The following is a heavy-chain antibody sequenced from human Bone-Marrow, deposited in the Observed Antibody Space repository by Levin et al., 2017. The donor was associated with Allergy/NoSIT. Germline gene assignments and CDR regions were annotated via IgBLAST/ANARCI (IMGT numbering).Heavy chain of an antibody. J-gene: IGHJ4*02. CDR1: GFTFSSYE. CDR2: ISSSGSTI. CDR3: ARVDSGGSRGFDY. Sequence: GGSLRLSCAASGFTFSSYEMNWVRQAPGKGLEWVSYISSSGSTIYYADSVKGRFTISRDNAKNSLYLQMNSLRAEDTAVYYCARVDSGGSRGFDYWGQGTLVTVSS. V-gene: IGHV3-48*03. D-gene: IGHD2-15*01.